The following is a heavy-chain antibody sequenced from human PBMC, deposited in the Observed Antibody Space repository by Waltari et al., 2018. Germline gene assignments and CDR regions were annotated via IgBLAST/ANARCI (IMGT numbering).Heavy chain of an antibody. V-gene: IGHV4-38-2*02. CDR2: IYHTGSS. Sequence: QVQLRESGPGLVRSSETLSLTCTVSGHSVTNDFSWAWIRHSPGVGLEWIASIYHTGSSHYNSSLKSRVSISTDMSTKQFFLTLTHLTAADTAVYYCAEEGNTTAGLFDSWGQGTLVTVSS. J-gene: IGHJ4*02. CDR1: GHSVTNDFS. CDR3: AEEGNTTAGLFDS. D-gene: IGHD6-25*01.